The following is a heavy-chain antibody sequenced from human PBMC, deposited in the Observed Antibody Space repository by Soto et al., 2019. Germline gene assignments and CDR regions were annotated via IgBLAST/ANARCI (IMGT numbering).Heavy chain of an antibody. J-gene: IGHJ5*02. V-gene: IGHV4-59*01. CDR2: IYYSGST. D-gene: IGHD3-3*01. CDR1: GGSISSYY. Sequence: QVQLQESGPGLVKPSETLSLTCTVSGGSISSYYWSCIRQPPGKGLEWIGYIYYSGSTNYNPSLKSRVTISVDTSKNQFSLKLSSVTAADTAVYYCARAVSITIFGWGAGWFDPWGQGTLVTVSS. CDR3: ARAVSITIFGWGAGWFDP.